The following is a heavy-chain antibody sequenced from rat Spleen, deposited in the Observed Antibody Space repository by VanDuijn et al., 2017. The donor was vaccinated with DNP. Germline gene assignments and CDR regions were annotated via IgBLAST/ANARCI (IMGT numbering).Heavy chain of an antibody. V-gene: IGHV5-22*01. CDR1: GLTFSDYY. D-gene: IGHD1-1*01. CDR3: ARAIYYYSNVYWYFDF. CDR2: ISYDGGRN. J-gene: IGHJ1*01. Sequence: EVQLVETGGGSVQPGRSLKLSCAASGLTFSDYYMAWVRHASTTGMEWVAYISYDGGRNNYGNSVKGRFTISRDNTKSTLYLQMNSLRSEDMATYYCARAIYYYSNVYWYFDFWGPGTMVTVSS.